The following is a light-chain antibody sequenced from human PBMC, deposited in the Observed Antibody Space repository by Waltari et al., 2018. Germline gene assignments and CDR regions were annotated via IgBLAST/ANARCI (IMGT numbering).Light chain of an antibody. CDR1: SSDVGAYNF. J-gene: IGLJ1*01. V-gene: IGLV2-11*01. Sequence: SALTQPRSVSGSPGQSVTISCTGTSSDVGAYNFVSWYQQRPGQAPKLIIYDGNKRPSGVPDRFAASKSGNPASLTISGLQPEDEADYHCCSSAGNPYVFGTGTEVTVL. CDR3: CSSAGNPYV. CDR2: DGN.